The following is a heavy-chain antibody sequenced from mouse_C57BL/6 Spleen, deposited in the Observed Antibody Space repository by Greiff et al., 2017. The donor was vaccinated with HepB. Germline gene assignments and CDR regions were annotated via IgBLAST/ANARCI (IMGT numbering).Heavy chain of an antibody. J-gene: IGHJ2*01. D-gene: IGHD4-1*01. V-gene: IGHV5-6*02. CDR2: ISSGGSYT. Sequence: EVKLVESGGDLVKPGGSLKLSCAASGFTFSSYGMSWVRQTPDKRLEWVATISSGGSYTYYPDSVKGRFTISRDNAKNTLYHQMSSLKSEDTAMYYCARQNWEYFDYWGQGTTLTVSS. CDR3: ARQNWEYFDY. CDR1: GFTFSSYG.